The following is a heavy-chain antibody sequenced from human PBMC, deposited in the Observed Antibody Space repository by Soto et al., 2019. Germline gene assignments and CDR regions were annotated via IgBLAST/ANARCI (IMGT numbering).Heavy chain of an antibody. CDR1: GYTFTGYF. V-gene: IGHV1-2*02. D-gene: IGHD3-10*01. J-gene: IGHJ5*02. Sequence: VSCKTSGYTFTGYFIHWVRQAPGQGLEWMAYINPNSGATKYAQKFQGRVTLTRDTSINTAYMEMSMLTSNDTAVYYCARGGGTVLAPLPWGQGTLVTVSS. CDR3: ARGGGTVLAPLP. CDR2: INPNSGAT.